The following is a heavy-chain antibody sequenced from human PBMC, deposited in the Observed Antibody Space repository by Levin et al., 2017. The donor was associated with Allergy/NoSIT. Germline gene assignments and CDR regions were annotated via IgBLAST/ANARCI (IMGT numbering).Heavy chain of an antibody. D-gene: IGHD2-15*01. CDR2: IKEDGSDK. Sequence: PGGSLRLSCAASGFTFSRSWMSWVRQAPGKGLEWVANIKEDGSDKYYVDSVKGRFTISRDNAKNSLHLQMNSLRAEDTAVYYCARGPFISGQSPSEFDYWGQGTLVTVSS. CDR3: ARGPFISGQSPSEFDY. CDR1: GFTFSRSW. J-gene: IGHJ4*02. V-gene: IGHV3-7*01.